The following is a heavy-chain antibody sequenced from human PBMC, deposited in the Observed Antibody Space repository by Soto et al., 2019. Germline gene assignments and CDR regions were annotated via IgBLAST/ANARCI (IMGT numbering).Heavy chain of an antibody. CDR2: FDPEDGKT. CDR1: GYTLTELS. Sequence: GASVKVSCKVSGYTLTELSMHWVRQAPGKGLEWMGGFDPEDGKTIYSQKFQGRVTITRDTSTSTAYMELSSLRSEDTAVYYCARVPDRRYCSGGSCYDYWGQGTLVTVSS. CDR3: ARVPDRRYCSGGSCYDY. J-gene: IGHJ4*02. V-gene: IGHV1-24*01. D-gene: IGHD2-15*01.